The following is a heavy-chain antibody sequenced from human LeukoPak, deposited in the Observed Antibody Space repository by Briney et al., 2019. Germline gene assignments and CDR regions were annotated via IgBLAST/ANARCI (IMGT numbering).Heavy chain of an antibody. CDR1: GFTFSDYY. J-gene: IGHJ4*02. Sequence: GGSLRLSCAASGFTFSDYYMSWIRQAPGKGLEWVANIKQDGSEKYYVDSVKGRFTISRDNAKNSLYLQMNSLRAEDTAVYYCARRGYFDGSPDYWGQGTLVTVSS. D-gene: IGHD2/OR15-2a*01. CDR2: IKQDGSEK. CDR3: ARRGYFDGSPDY. V-gene: IGHV3-7*01.